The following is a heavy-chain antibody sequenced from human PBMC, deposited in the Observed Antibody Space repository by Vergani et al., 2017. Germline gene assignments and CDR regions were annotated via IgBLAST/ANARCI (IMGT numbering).Heavy chain of an antibody. J-gene: IGHJ4*02. V-gene: IGHV3-48*04. D-gene: IGHD3-16*01. Sequence: EVQLVESGGGLVQPGRSLRLSCAASGFTFSSYSMNWVRQAPGEGLEWGSYISSSSSTIYYADSVKGRFTISRDNAKNSLYLQMNSLRSEDTAVYYCAREYDYIWGTYVYWGQGTLVTVSS. CDR1: GFTFSSYS. CDR2: ISSSSSTI. CDR3: AREYDYIWGTYVY.